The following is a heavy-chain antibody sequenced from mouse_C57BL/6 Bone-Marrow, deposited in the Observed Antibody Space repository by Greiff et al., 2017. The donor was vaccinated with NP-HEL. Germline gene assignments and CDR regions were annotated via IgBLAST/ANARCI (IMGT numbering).Heavy chain of an antibody. J-gene: IGHJ3*01. CDR2: IHPNSGST. D-gene: IGHD1-1*01. CDR1: GYTFTSYW. CDR3: ARRGIYYYAWFAY. Sequence: QVQLQQPGAELVKPGASVKLSCKASGYTFTSYWMHWVKQRPGQGLEWIGMIHPNSGSTNYNEKFKSKATLTVDKSSSTAYMQLSSLTSEDSAGYYCARRGIYYYAWFAYWGQGTLVTVSA. V-gene: IGHV1-64*01.